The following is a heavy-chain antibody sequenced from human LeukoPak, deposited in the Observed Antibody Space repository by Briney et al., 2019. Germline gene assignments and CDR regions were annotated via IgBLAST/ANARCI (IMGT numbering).Heavy chain of an antibody. CDR1: GYTFTSYY. Sequence: ASAKVSCKASGYTFTSYYMHWVRQAPGQGLEWMGIINPSGGSTSYAQKFQGRLTMTRDTSTRAVYMELSSLRSEDTAVYYCARAGTTVVSTAYYWGQGTLVTVSS. D-gene: IGHD4-23*01. J-gene: IGHJ4*02. CDR3: ARAGTTVVSTAYY. CDR2: INPSGGST. V-gene: IGHV1-46*01.